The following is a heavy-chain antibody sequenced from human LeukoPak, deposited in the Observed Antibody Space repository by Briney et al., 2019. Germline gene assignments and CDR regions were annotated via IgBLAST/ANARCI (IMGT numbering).Heavy chain of an antibody. CDR2: INPNSGGT. CDR1: GYTFTGYY. J-gene: IGHJ4*02. Sequence: ASVKVSCKASGYTFTGYYMHWVRQAPGQGLEWMGRINPNSGGTNYAQKFQGRVTMTRDTSISIAYMELSRLRSDDTAVYYCARDDYDSSGYYDYWGQGTLVTVSS. V-gene: IGHV1-2*06. CDR3: ARDDYDSSGYYDY. D-gene: IGHD3-22*01.